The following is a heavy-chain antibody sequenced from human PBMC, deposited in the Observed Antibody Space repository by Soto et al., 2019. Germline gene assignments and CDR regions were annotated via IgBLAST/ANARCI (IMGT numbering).Heavy chain of an antibody. CDR3: ARDDSVALAARPDYYYGMDV. CDR1: GFTFSSYA. D-gene: IGHD6-6*01. V-gene: IGHV3-30-3*01. Sequence: PSCAASGFTFSSYAMHWVRQAPGKGLEWVAVISYDGSNKYYADSVKGRFTISRDNSKNTLYLQMNSLRAEDTAVYYCARDDSVALAARPDYYYGMDVWGQGTTVTVSS. CDR2: ISYDGSNK. J-gene: IGHJ6*02.